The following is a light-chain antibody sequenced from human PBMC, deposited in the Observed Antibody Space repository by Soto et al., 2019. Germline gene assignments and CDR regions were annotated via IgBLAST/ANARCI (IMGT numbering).Light chain of an antibody. CDR1: SSNIGAGYD. CDR2: GNS. J-gene: IGLJ2*01. Sequence: QSALTQPHSVSGAPGQRVTISCTGSSSNIGAGYDVHWYQQLPGTAPKLLIYGNSNRPSGVPDRFSGSKSGTSASLAITGLQAEDEADYYCQSYDSSLSGYVVFGGGTKLTVL. V-gene: IGLV1-40*01. CDR3: QSYDSSLSGYVV.